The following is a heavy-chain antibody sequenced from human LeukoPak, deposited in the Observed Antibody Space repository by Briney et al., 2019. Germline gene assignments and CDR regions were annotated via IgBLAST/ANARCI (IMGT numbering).Heavy chain of an antibody. CDR1: DDSISSYY. CDR3: GRLSTGFWSGYSRPYYFDY. D-gene: IGHD3-3*01. J-gene: IGHJ4*02. CDR2: IYYSGST. Sequence: SETLSLTCTVSDDSISSYYWSWIRQPPGKGLEWIGYIYYSGSTYYNPSLKSRLTISLDTSKNQFSLKLSSVTAADTAVYYCGRLSTGFWSGYSRPYYFDYWGQGTLVTVSS. V-gene: IGHV4-59*08.